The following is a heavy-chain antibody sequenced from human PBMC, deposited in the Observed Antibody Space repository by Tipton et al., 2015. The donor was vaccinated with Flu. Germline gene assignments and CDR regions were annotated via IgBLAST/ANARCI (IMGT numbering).Heavy chain of an antibody. CDR2: VYDDGRT. D-gene: IGHD1-14*01. CDR3: ARDEGGTYPD. CDR1: GFTVSTSY. V-gene: IGHV3-53*01. J-gene: IGHJ4*02. Sequence: AVSGFTVSTSYMSWVRQSPGKGLEWVSIVYDDGRTYYADSVEGRFAISRDNSKNILYLQMNSLRADDTAVYFCARDEGGTYPDWGQGTLVTVSS.